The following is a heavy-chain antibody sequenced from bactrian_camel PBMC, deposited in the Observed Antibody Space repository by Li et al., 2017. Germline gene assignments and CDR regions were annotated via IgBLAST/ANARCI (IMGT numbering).Heavy chain of an antibody. CDR1: GNIYSRYY. Sequence: VQLVESGGETVQAGGSLRLSCEVPGNIYSRYYMAWFRQSPGKQREGVAAISASSGFSAYADSVKGRFTVSRDNAQNTLYLQMNSLKPEDTAMYFCAADLRVPYCNSGWIVSRNFGVWGQGTQVTVS. D-gene: IGHD6*01. CDR2: ISASSGFS. CDR3: AADLRVPYCNSGWIVSRNFGV. J-gene: IGHJ6*01. V-gene: IGHV3S53*01.